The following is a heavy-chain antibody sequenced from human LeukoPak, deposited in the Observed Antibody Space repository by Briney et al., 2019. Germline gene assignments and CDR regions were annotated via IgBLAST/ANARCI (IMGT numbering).Heavy chain of an antibody. J-gene: IGHJ4*02. CDR2: IYTSGST. CDR1: GGSISSYY. CDR3: ARLPYDYVWGSYRSYYFDY. D-gene: IGHD3-16*02. V-gene: IGHV4-4*07. Sequence: PSETLSLTCTVSGGSISSYYWSWIRQPAGKGLEWIGRIYTSGSTNYNPSLKSRVTISVDTSKNQFSLKLSSVTAADTAVYYCARLPYDYVWGSYRSYYFDYWGQGTLVTVSS.